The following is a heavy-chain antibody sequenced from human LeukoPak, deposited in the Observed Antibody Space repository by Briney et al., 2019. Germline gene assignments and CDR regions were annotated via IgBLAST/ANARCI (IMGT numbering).Heavy chain of an antibody. CDR3: ARRHFLAEDGGYSYGSLDY. D-gene: IGHD5-18*01. CDR2: IYPGDSDT. CDR1: GYTFPSYW. Sequence: RGESLKISCKGSGYTFPSYWIGWVRQMPGKGLEWMGIIYPGDSDTRYSPSFQGQVTISADKSISTAYLQWSSLKASDTAMYYCARRHFLAEDGGYSYGSLDYWGQGTLVTVSS. V-gene: IGHV5-51*01. J-gene: IGHJ4*02.